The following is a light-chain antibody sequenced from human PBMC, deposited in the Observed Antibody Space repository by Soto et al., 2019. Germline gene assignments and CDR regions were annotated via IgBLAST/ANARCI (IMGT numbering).Light chain of an antibody. V-gene: IGKV3-20*01. CDR1: QSVSSSY. CDR3: QQFSSYPLT. Sequence: IVLTQFPGTPSLSPGDRATLSRRATQSVSSSYLAWYQQKPGQAPRLLIYGASSRATGIPDRFSGSGSGTDFTLTISRLEPEDFAVYYCQQFSSYPLTFGGGTKWIS. J-gene: IGKJ4*01. CDR2: GAS.